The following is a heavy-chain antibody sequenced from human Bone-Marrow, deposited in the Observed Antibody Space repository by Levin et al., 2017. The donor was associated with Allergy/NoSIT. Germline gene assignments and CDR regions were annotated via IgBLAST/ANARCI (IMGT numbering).Heavy chain of an antibody. CDR3: ARFDAVRPGIIDS. CDR2: IYSGVNT. CDR1: GFSVSGRF. D-gene: IGHD3-10*01. J-gene: IGHJ4*02. V-gene: IGHV3-53*01. Sequence: SCTSSGFSVSGRFMNWVRQAPGKGLEWVAVIYSGVNTNYADSVKGRFTIFRDNSKNTVYLQMNSLKVDDTAVYYCARFDAVRPGIIDSWGQGILVTVSS.